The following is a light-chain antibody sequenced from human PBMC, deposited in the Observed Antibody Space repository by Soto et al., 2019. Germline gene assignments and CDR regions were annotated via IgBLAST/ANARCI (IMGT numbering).Light chain of an antibody. J-gene: IGLJ2*01. V-gene: IGLV1-44*01. CDR3: AVWDDSLNAVV. Sequence: QAVVTQPPSVSGTPGQKVSISCSGSASNLGGNPVNWYQHLPGAAPKLLIYTNHQRPSGVPDRFSGSKSGTSASLAISGLRSEDEANFYCAVWDDSLNAVVFGGGTKLTVL. CDR1: ASNLGGNP. CDR2: TNH.